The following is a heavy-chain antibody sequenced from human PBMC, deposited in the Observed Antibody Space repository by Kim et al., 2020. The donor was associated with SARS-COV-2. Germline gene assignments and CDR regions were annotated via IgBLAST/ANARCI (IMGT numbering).Heavy chain of an antibody. J-gene: IGHJ6*03. CDR3: ARVTTVTTTVPYYYYMDV. Sequence: ASVKVSCKASGYTFTGYYMHWVRQAPGQGLEWMGRINPNSGGTNYAQKFQGRVTMTRDTSISTAYMELSRLRSDDTAVYYCARVTTVTTTVPYYYYMDVWGKGTTVTVSS. V-gene: IGHV1-2*06. CDR2: INPNSGGT. CDR1: GYTFTGYY. D-gene: IGHD4-17*01.